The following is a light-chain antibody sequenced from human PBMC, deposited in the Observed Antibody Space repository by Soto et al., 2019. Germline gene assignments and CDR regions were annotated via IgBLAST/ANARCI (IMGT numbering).Light chain of an antibody. J-gene: IGLJ2*01. Sequence: QSALTQPPSGSGAPGQAVTFSCTGTSSNVGGGYDVHWYQQLPGTAPKLLIYGNNRRPSDVPDRFSASRSATSASLAITGLQAEDEADYYCQSYDSRLSAVVFGGGTQLTVL. CDR3: QSYDSRLSAVV. CDR2: GNN. V-gene: IGLV1-40*01. CDR1: SSNVGGGYD.